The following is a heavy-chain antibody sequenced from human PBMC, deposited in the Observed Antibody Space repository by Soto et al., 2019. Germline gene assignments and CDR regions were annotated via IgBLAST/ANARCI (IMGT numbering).Heavy chain of an antibody. D-gene: IGHD3-22*01. CDR1: GFTFSSYA. Sequence: GGSLRLSCAASGFTFSSYAMHWVRQAPGKGLEWVAVISYDGSNKYYADSVKGRFTISRDNSKNTLYLQMNSLRAEDTAVYYCARVGDSSGYLLYYFDYWGQGTLVTVSS. CDR3: ARVGDSSGYLLYYFDY. V-gene: IGHV3-30-3*01. J-gene: IGHJ4*02. CDR2: ISYDGSNK.